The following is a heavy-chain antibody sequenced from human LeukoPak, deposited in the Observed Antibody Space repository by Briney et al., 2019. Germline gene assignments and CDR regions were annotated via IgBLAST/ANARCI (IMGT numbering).Heavy chain of an antibody. D-gene: IGHD3-10*01. CDR2: IIPIFGTA. CDR3: ARLAVVRGLTQFDP. J-gene: IGHJ5*02. Sequence: SVKVSCKASGGTFSSYAISWVRQAPGQGLEWMGGIIPIFGTANYAQKFQGRVTITADESTSTAYMELSSLRSEDTAVYYCARLAVVRGLTQFDPWGQGTLVTVSS. V-gene: IGHV1-69*13. CDR1: GGTFSSYA.